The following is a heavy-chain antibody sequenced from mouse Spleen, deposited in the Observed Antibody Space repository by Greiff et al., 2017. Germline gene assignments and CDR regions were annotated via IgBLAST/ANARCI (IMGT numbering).Heavy chain of an antibody. Sequence: EVNVVESGGGLVKPGGSLKLSCAASGFTFSDYGMHWVRQAPEKGLEWVAYISSGSSTIYYADTVKGRFTISRDNAKNTLFLQMTSLRSEDTAMYYCAMGDYDYAFAYWGQGTLVTVSA. D-gene: IGHD2-4*01. CDR3: AMGDYDYAFAY. CDR1: GFTFSDYG. V-gene: IGHV5-17*01. CDR2: ISSGSSTI. J-gene: IGHJ3*01.